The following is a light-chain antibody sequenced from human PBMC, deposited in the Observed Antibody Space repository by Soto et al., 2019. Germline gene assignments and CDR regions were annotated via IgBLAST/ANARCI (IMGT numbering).Light chain of an antibody. CDR1: SSDIGGYKY. CDR3: FTYTSRTIYV. CDR2: DVI. Sequence: QSALTQPASVSGSPGQSITISCTGSSSDIGGYKYDSWYQHHPGKAPQLIIFDVINRPSGVSNRFSGSKSGNTASLTIFGLQAEDEADYYCFTYTSRTIYVFGTGTKLTVL. J-gene: IGLJ1*01. V-gene: IGLV2-14*03.